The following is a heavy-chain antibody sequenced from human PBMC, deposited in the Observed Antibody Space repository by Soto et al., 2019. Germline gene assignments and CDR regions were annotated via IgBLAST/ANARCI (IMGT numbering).Heavy chain of an antibody. Sequence: SETLSLTFTISRPTVSSNYESWIRHPPGKVLEWIGYIYYSGSTNSNPSLKSRVTISVDTSKNQFSLKLSSVTAADTAVYYCARRSPELRLWFDPWGQGTLVTVSS. CDR2: IYYSGST. D-gene: IGHD4-17*01. V-gene: IGHV4-59*08. CDR1: RPTVSSNY. J-gene: IGHJ5*02. CDR3: ARRSPELRLWFDP.